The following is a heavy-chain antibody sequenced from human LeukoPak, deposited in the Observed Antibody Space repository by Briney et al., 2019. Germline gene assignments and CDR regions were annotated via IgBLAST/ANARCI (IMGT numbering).Heavy chain of an antibody. CDR2: IYPGDSDT. D-gene: IGHD5-24*01. J-gene: IGHJ4*02. Sequence: GESLKISFQGSGCSFTSYWIGLVRPMPGKGLEWMGIIYPGDSDTRYSPSFQGQVTISADKSISTAYLQWSSLKASDTAMYYCARLEMATIADYWGQGTLVTVSS. CDR3: ARLEMATIADY. CDR1: GCSFTSYW. V-gene: IGHV5-51*01.